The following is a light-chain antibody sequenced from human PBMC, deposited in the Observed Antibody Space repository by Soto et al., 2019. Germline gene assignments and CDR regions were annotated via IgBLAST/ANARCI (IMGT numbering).Light chain of an antibody. CDR3: CASPGNNNFL. Sequence: QSVLTQPPSASGTPGQRVTISCSGRTSNIGTNIVSWYQQLPGMAPKLLIFGDNQRPSGVPDRFSGSKSGTSASLAISGLRAEDEAAYYCCASPGNNNFLFGGGTKVTVL. J-gene: IGLJ3*02. V-gene: IGLV1-44*01. CDR1: TSNIGTNI. CDR2: GDN.